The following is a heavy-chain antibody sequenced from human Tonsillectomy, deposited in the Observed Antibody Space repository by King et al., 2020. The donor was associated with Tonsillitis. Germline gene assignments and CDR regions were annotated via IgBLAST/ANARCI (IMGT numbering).Heavy chain of an antibody. D-gene: IGHD2-15*01. CDR1: GGSFSCYY. V-gene: IGHV4-34*01. Sequence: VQLQQWGAGLLKPSETLSLTCAVYGGSFSCYYWSWICQPPGKGLEWIGEINHSGSTNYNPSLKRRVTISVDTSKNQFSLKLSSVTAADTAVYYCARVMVVAGPFYYYGMDVWGQGTTITVSS. CDR2: INHSGST. CDR3: ARVMVVAGPFYYYGMDV. J-gene: IGHJ6*02.